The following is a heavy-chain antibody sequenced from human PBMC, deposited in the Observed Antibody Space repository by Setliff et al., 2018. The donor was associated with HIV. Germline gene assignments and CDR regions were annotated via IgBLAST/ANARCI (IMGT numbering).Heavy chain of an antibody. CDR1: GGSICSTNFY. CDR2: IYYSGTT. D-gene: IGHD6-13*01. J-gene: IGHJ4*02. CDR3: ARGSHGTSWTDY. Sequence: PLETLSLTCTVSGGSICSTNFYWGWIRQTPGKGLEWIGSIYYSGTTYYNPSLKSRVTMSVDTFTSRLSLKVHSVTAADTAMYYCARGSHGTSWTDYWGQGTLVTVS. V-gene: IGHV4-39*07.